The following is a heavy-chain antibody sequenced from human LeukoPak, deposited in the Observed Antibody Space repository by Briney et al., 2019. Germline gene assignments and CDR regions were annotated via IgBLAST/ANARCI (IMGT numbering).Heavy chain of an antibody. CDR1: GFTFSSYG. D-gene: IGHD1-26*01. CDR2: IWFDGKNE. CDR3: AKDLNPREAGATIDY. V-gene: IGHV3-30*02. J-gene: IGHJ4*02. Sequence: PGGSLRLSCAASGFTFSSYGMHWVRQAPGKGLEWVADIWFDGKNEHFADSVKGRFTISRDNSKNTMYLQMNSLRAEDTAVYHCAKDLNPREAGATIDYWGQGTLVTVSS.